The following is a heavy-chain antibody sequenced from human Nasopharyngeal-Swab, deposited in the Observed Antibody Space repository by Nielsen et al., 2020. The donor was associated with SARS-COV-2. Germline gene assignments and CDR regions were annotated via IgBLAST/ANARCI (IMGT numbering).Heavy chain of an antibody. CDR1: GYTFTSYD. V-gene: IGHV1-8*01. J-gene: IGHJ5*02. D-gene: IGHD3-3*01. CDR2: MNPNSGNT. Sequence: ASVNVSCKASGYTFTSYDINWVRQATGRGLEWMGWMNPNSGNTGYAQKFQGRVTMTRNTSIRTAYMELSSLRSEDTAVYYCARGNDFWSGYLNWFDPWGQGTLVTVSS. CDR3: ARGNDFWSGYLNWFDP.